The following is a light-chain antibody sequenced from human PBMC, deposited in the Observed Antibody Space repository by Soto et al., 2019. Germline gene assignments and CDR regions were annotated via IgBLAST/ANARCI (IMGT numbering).Light chain of an antibody. Sequence: QSVLTQPPSASGTPGQRVTISCSGSSSNIGRNFVYWYQQLPGTAPKLLIFKNNQRPSGVPDRFSGSKSGSSASLAISGLRSGDEADYYCATWDDSLNDYVFATGTKLTV. CDR1: SSNIGRNF. CDR3: ATWDDSLNDYV. J-gene: IGLJ1*01. V-gene: IGLV1-47*01. CDR2: KNN.